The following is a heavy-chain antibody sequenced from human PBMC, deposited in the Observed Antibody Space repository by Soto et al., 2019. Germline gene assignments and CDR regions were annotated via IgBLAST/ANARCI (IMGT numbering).Heavy chain of an antibody. J-gene: IGHJ4*02. V-gene: IGHV3-23*01. CDR2: VSGGSGVT. Sequence: EVQLLESGGGLVQPGGPLRLSCAVSGFSFSTYGLTWVRQAPGKGLEWVSGVSGGSGVTHYADSVKGRFTITGDNSKNTVYLHMNSLRVEDTAVYYCAKWNGYGDYWGQGTLVTVSS. CDR3: AKWNGYGDY. CDR1: GFSFSTYG. D-gene: IGHD1-1*01.